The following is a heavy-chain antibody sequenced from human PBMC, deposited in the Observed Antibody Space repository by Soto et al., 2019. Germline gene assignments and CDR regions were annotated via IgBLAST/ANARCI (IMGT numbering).Heavy chain of an antibody. CDR1: GFTFTNYE. V-gene: IGHV3-48*03. D-gene: IGHD5-12*01. Sequence: GGSLRLSCAASGFTFTNYEMNWVRQAPGKGLEWISYISSSGKTISYADSVQGRFTNSRDKAKTSLYLQMNSLRAKDTAVYYCARDPEKYSGSDLGIDYWGQGTLVSVSS. CDR2: ISSSGKTI. CDR3: ARDPEKYSGSDLGIDY. J-gene: IGHJ4*02.